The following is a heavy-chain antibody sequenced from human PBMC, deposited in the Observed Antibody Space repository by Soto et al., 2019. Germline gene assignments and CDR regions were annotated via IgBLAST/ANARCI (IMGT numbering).Heavy chain of an antibody. Sequence: GGSLRLSCAASGFTFSSYAMSWVRQAPGKGLEWVSAISGSGGSTYYADSVKGRFTISRDNSKNTLYLQMNSLRAEDTAVYYCAKDKTIFGVVITYFDYWGQGTLVTVSS. CDR3: AKDKTIFGVVITYFDY. V-gene: IGHV3-23*01. D-gene: IGHD3-3*01. J-gene: IGHJ4*02. CDR2: ISGSGGST. CDR1: GFTFSSYA.